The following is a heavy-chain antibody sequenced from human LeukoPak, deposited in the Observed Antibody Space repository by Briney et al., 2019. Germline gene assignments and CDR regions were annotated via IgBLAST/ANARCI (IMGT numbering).Heavy chain of an antibody. CDR1: GFTFDSYS. Sequence: GGSLRHSCAASGFTFDSYSMSWVRQAPGKGLEWVSYITSGSSTIYYPDSVKGRFTISRDNAKNSLYLQMNSLRAEDTAVYYCARPLRESGYFYFDYWGQGTLVTVSS. D-gene: IGHD3-3*01. CDR2: ITSGSSTI. J-gene: IGHJ4*02. V-gene: IGHV3-48*04. CDR3: ARPLRESGYFYFDY.